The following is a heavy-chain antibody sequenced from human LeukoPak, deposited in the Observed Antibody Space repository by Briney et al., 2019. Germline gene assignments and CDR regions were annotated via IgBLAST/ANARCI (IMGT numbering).Heavy chain of an antibody. Sequence: VASVRVSCKASRYTFTKYGISWVRQAPGQGLEWMGWISAYNGNTNYAQKLQGRVTMTTDTSTSTAYMELRSLRSDDTAVYYCARGGATPNSDAFDIWGQGTMVTVSS. D-gene: IGHD1-26*01. V-gene: IGHV1-18*01. CDR2: ISAYNGNT. CDR1: RYTFTKYG. CDR3: ARGGATPNSDAFDI. J-gene: IGHJ3*02.